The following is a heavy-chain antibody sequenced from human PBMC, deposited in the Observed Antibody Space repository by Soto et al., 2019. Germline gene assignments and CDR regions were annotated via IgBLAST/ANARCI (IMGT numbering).Heavy chain of an antibody. J-gene: IGHJ5*02. Sequence: QVQLQESGPGLVKPLQTLSLTCSVSGASISSGGYFWTWIRQRPGKGLEWIGYRHHSGTPYFNPSPRSRSATSLDRSKTQFSLTLTSLPAEDPAVYYCARVVNCTRPTCAGGGWFDPWGQGTLITVSS. D-gene: IGHD1-20*01. V-gene: IGHV4-31*03. CDR3: ARVVNCTRPTCAGGGWFDP. CDR2: RHHSGTP. CDR1: GASISSGGYF.